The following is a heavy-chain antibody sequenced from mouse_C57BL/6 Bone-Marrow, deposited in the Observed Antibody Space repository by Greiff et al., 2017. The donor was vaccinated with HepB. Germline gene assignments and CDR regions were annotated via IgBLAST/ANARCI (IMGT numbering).Heavy chain of an antibody. Sequence: VQLQQSGAELVRPGASVKLSCTASGFNIKDYYMHWVKQRPEQGLEWIGRIDPEDGDTEYAPKFQVKATMTADTSSNTAYLQLSSLTSQHTAVYYCSTHYYSSYFDYWGQGTTLTVSS. CDR3: STHYYSSYFDY. D-gene: IGHD1-1*01. CDR2: IDPEDGDT. V-gene: IGHV14-1*01. CDR1: GFNIKDYY. J-gene: IGHJ2*01.